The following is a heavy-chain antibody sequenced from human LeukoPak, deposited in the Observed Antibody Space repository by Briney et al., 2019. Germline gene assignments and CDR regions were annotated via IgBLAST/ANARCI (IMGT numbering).Heavy chain of an antibody. CDR3: AKSGSYLEYLQH. D-gene: IGHD1-26*01. CDR1: GDSVSGNIAS. CDR2: TYYRSRWHN. Sequence: SQTLSLTCAISGDSVSGNIASWNWIRQSPSRGLEWLGRTYYRSRWHNVYAESVKSRITINPDTSKNQFSLLLNSVTPEDTAVYYCAKSGSYLEYLQHWGQGTPVTVSS. V-gene: IGHV6-1*01. J-gene: IGHJ1*01.